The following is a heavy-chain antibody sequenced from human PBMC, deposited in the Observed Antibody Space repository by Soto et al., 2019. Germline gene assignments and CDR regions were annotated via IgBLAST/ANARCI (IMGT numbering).Heavy chain of an antibody. CDR3: ASPILTSDYKADYFDY. CDR2: VNGDGTTR. D-gene: IGHD3-9*01. J-gene: IGHJ4*02. Sequence: EVQLVESGGGLVQPGGSLRLSCAASGFTFKNHWMHWVRQTPGKGLMWVARVNGDGTTRDYADSVGGRFIFSRDNAKNTVHLQMNSLRADDTAIYYCASPILTSDYKADYFDYWGQGILVTVSP. CDR1: GFTFKNHW. V-gene: IGHV3-74*01.